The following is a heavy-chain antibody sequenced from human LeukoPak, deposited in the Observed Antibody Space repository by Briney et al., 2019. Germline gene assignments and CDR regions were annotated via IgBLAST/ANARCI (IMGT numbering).Heavy chain of an antibody. CDR3: AGLDYGDYWFDP. J-gene: IGHJ5*02. V-gene: IGHV4-34*01. CDR1: GGSFSGYY. Sequence: SETLSLTCAVYGGSFSGYYWSWIRQPPGKGLEWIGEINHSGSTNYNPSLKSRVTISVDTSKNQFSLKLSSVTAADTAVYYCAGLDYGDYWFDPWGQGALVTVSS. D-gene: IGHD4-17*01. CDR2: INHSGST.